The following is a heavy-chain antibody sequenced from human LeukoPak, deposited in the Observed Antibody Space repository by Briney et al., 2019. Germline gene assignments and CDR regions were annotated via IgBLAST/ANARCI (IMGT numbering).Heavy chain of an antibody. CDR2: ISYHGVST. Sequence: PGGSLRLSCAASGFTFSSYAMHWVRQAPGKGLEYVSAISYHGVSTYYAHSVKGRFTISRDNSRNTLYLRMSSLRAEDMAVYYCATGRLNNWNLPFADWGQGALVTVSS. V-gene: IGHV3-64*01. CDR3: ATGRLNNWNLPFAD. CDR1: GFTFSSYA. J-gene: IGHJ4*02. D-gene: IGHD1-20*01.